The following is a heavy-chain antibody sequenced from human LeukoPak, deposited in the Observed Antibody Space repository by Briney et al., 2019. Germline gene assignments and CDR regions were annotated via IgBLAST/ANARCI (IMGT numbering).Heavy chain of an antibody. Sequence: GGSLRLSCAASGFTFSRYEMNWVRQAPGKGLEWVSYISSSGSTIYYADSVKGRFTISRDNAKNSLYLQMNSLRAEDTAVYYCSLVGATSYYYYGMDVWGQGTTVTVSS. CDR3: SLVGATSYYYYGMDV. CDR2: ISSSGSTI. V-gene: IGHV3-48*03. CDR1: GFTFSRYE. J-gene: IGHJ6*02. D-gene: IGHD1-26*01.